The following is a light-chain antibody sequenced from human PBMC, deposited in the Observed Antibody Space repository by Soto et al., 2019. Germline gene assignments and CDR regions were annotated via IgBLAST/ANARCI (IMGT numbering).Light chain of an antibody. CDR3: QRSYTIGT. CDR2: SAS. CDR1: QSIGTY. Sequence: DIQMTQSPSSLSASVGDRVTLTCRASQSIGTYLNWYQQKPGKAPKFLIYSASSVPSGVPSRFSGTGSETDFPLTSSSVDPEYFATYCCQRSYTIGTFGQGTKVEIK. V-gene: IGKV1-39*01. J-gene: IGKJ1*01.